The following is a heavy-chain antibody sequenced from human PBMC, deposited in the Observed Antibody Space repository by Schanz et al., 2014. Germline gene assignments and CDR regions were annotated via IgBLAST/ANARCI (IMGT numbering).Heavy chain of an antibody. CDR1: GFTVSNSY. Sequence: DVQLVDSGGGLVQPGGSLRLSCAASGFTVSNSYIHWVRQAPGKGLEWVSTIYSSGSTYYADSVKGRFIISRDNAKNSLYLEMNSLRAEDTAFYHCARGSSGSLSKVWFDLWGQGTLVTVSS. CDR3: ARGSSGSLSKVWFDL. CDR2: IYSSGST. J-gene: IGHJ5*02. V-gene: IGHV3-53*01. D-gene: IGHD2-15*01.